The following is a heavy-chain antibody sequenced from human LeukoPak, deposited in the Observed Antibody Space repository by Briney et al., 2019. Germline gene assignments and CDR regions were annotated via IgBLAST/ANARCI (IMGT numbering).Heavy chain of an antibody. CDR2: IHTSGTT. CDR1: GGSISSNY. CDR3: AREGGQERYFDY. Sequence: SETLSLTCTVSGGSISSNYWTWIRQPAGKGLEWIGRIHTSGTTNYNPSPKSRVTMSIGTSKNQFSLNMTSVTAADTAVYYCAREGGQERYFDYWGQGTLVTVSS. V-gene: IGHV4-4*07. J-gene: IGHJ4*02.